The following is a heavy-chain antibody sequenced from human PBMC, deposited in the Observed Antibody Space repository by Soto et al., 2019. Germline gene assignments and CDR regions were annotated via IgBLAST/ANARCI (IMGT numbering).Heavy chain of an antibody. J-gene: IGHJ4*02. CDR2: ISWNSGSI. D-gene: IGHD3-22*01. CDR3: AKDSYDSSGYSFDY. Sequence: GGSLRLSCAASGFTFDEYAMHWVRQAPGKGLEWVSGISWNSGSIGYADSVKGRFTISRDNAKNSLYLQMNSLRAEDTALYYCAKDSYDSSGYSFDYWGQGTLVTVSS. V-gene: IGHV3-9*01. CDR1: GFTFDEYA.